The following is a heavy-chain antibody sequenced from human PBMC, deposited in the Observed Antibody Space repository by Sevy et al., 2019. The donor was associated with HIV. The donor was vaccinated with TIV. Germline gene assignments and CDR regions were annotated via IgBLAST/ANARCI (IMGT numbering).Heavy chain of an antibody. Sequence: GGSLRLSCAASGFTFVSYPMSWVRQPPGKGLEWISYIYASGSPIYYSDSVRGRFTISRDDAKNSLYLQMDDLRVDDTATYYCARKVGYYYYYGMDVWGQGTTVTVSS. CDR3: ARKVGYYYYYGMDV. J-gene: IGHJ6*02. CDR1: GFTFVSYP. V-gene: IGHV3-48*04. CDR2: IYASGSPI.